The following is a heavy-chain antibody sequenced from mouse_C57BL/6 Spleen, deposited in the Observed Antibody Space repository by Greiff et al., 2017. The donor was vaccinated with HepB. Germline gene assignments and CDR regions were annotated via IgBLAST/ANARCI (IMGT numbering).Heavy chain of an antibody. CDR1: GYAFTNYL. J-gene: IGHJ3*01. V-gene: IGHV1-54*01. CDR2: INPGSGGT. Sequence: VQLQQSGAELVRPGTSVKVSCKASGYAFTNYLIEWVKQRPGQGLEWIGVINPGSGGTNYNEKFKGKATLTADKSSSTAYMQLSSLTSEDSAVYFCARDYGSSYDFAYWGQGTLVTVSA. CDR3: ARDYGSSYDFAY. D-gene: IGHD1-1*01.